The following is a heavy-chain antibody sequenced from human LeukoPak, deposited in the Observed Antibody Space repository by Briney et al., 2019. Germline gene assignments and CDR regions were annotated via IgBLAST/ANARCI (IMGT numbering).Heavy chain of an antibody. D-gene: IGHD6-13*01. CDR1: GFTFSGYE. Sequence: GGSPRLSCTASGFTFSGYEMTWVRQAPGKGLEWMSYISVNGGAMHYADSVRGRFTTSRDDAKNSLYLHMNSLRVEDTAIYYCARKTDRLGAVGRDRYFDLWGRGTLITVSS. CDR2: ISVNGGAM. CDR3: ARKTDRLGAVGRDRYFDL. V-gene: IGHV3-48*03. J-gene: IGHJ2*01.